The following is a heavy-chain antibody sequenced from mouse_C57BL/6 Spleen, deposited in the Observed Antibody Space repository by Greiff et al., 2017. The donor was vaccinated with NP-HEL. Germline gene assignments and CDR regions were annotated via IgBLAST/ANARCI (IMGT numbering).Heavy chain of an antibody. Sequence: VQLQQSGAELVRPGASVTLSCKASGYTFTDYEMHWVKQTPVHGLEWIGAIDPETGGTAYNQKFKGKAILTADKSSSTAYMELRSLTSEDSAVYYCTRSPYYSNYYFDYWGQGTTLTVSS. CDR1: GYTFTDYE. V-gene: IGHV1-15*01. D-gene: IGHD2-5*01. CDR2: IDPETGGT. J-gene: IGHJ2*01. CDR3: TRSPYYSNYYFDY.